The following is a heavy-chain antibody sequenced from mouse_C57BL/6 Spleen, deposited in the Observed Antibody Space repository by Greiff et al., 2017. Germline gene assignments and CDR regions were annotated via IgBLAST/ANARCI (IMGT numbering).Heavy chain of an antibody. V-gene: IGHV5-9-1*02. CDR1: GFTFSSYA. CDR3: TREGYEGFAY. J-gene: IGHJ3*01. Sequence: EVMLVESGEGLVKPGGSLKLSCAASGFTFSSYAMPWVRQTPEKRLEWVAYISSGGDYIYYADTVKGRFTISRDNARNTLYLQMSSLKSEDTAMYYCTREGYEGFAYWGQGTLVTVSA. D-gene: IGHD2-10*02. CDR2: ISSGGDYI.